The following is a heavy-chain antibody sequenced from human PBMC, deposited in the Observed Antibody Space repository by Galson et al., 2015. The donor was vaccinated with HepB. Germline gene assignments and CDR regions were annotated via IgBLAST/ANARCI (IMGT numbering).Heavy chain of an antibody. D-gene: IGHD3-22*01. CDR1: GFTFSSYG. Sequence: SLRLSCAASGFTFSSYGMHWVRQAPGKGLEWVAVISYDGSNKYYADSVKGRFTISRDNSKNTLYLQMNSLRAEDTAVYYCAKDPGYYYDSSGYYFDYWGQGTLVTVSS. CDR2: ISYDGSNK. CDR3: AKDPGYYYDSSGYYFDY. J-gene: IGHJ4*02. V-gene: IGHV3-30*18.